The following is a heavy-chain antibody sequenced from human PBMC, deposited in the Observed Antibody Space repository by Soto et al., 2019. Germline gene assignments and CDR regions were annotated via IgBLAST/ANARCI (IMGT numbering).Heavy chain of an antibody. V-gene: IGHV4-30-4*01. CDR3: ARDEGYGDYQG. CDR2: IYYSGST. Sequence: PSETLSLTCTVSGGSISSGDYYWSWIRQPPGKGLEWIGYIYYSGSTYYNPSLKSRVTISVDTSKNQFSLKLSSVTAADTAVYYCARDEGYGDYQGWGQGTLVTVSS. CDR1: GGSISSGDYY. D-gene: IGHD4-17*01. J-gene: IGHJ4*02.